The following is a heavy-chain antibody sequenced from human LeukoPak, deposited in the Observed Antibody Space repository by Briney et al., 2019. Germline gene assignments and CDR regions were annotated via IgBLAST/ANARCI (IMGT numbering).Heavy chain of an antibody. CDR3: ARVDLLTGYYFFGY. Sequence: ASVKVSCKTSGYTFSSYGITWVRQAPGQGLEWVGWIRGDNGDTNYAQKLQGRVTMTTDTSTSTAYMELRSLGSDETAVFYCARVDLLTGYYFFGYWGQGTLVTVSS. D-gene: IGHD3-9*01. V-gene: IGHV1-18*01. CDR1: GYTFSSYG. J-gene: IGHJ4*02. CDR2: IRGDNGDT.